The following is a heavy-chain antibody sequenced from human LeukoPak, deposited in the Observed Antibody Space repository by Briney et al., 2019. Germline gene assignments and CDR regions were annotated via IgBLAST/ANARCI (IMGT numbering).Heavy chain of an antibody. CDR3: ARDRGGVIMSDAFDI. V-gene: IGHV3-11*01. D-gene: IGHD3-10*01. J-gene: IGHJ3*02. CDR2: ISSSGSTI. CDR1: GFTFSDYY. Sequence: GGSLRLSCAASGFTFSDYYMSWIRQAPGKGLEWVSYISSSGSTIYYADSVKGRFTISRDNAKNSLYLQMNSLRAGDTAVYYCARDRGGVIMSDAFDIWGQGTMVTVSS.